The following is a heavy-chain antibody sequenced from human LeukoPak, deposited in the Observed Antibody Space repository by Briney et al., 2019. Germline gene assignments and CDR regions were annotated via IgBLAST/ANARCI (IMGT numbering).Heavy chain of an antibody. V-gene: IGHV3-15*01. CDR1: GFTFSNAW. Sequence: RSGGSLRLSRAASGFTFSNAWMSWVRQAPGKGLEWVGRIRRKTDGGTTDYAAPVKGRFTISRDDSKNTLYLQMNSLKTEDTAVYYCTTLYNPAYWGQGTLVIVSS. CDR2: IRRKTDGGTT. D-gene: IGHD3-16*01. CDR3: TTLYNPAY. J-gene: IGHJ4*02.